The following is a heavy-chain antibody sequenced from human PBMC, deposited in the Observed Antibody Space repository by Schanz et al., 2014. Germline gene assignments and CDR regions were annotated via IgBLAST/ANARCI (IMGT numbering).Heavy chain of an antibody. V-gene: IGHV3-23*04. D-gene: IGHD6-19*01. J-gene: IGHJ4*02. CDR1: GFTFSSYA. Sequence: VQLVESGGGLVKPGGSLRLSCAASGFTFSSYAMSWVRQAPGKGLEWVSALSGSGGSTYYADSVKGRFTISRDNSKNTLYLQMNSLRDEDTAVFYCAKLSSSGRLAGYFDYWGQGALVTDSS. CDR3: AKLSSSGRLAGYFDY. CDR2: LSGSGGST.